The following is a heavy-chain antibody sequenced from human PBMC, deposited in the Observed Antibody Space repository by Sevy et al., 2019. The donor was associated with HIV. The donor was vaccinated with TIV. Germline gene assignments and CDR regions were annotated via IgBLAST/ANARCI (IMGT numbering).Heavy chain of an antibody. CDR2: INPNSGGT. V-gene: IGHV1-2*06. J-gene: IGHJ6*02. CDR3: ARSQERGYYYYNYGMDV. CDR1: GYTFTGYY. D-gene: IGHD5-12*01. Sequence: VSVKVSCKASGYTFTGYYMRWVRQAPGQGLEWMGRINPNSGGTNYAQKFQGRVTMTRDTSISTAYMELSRLRSDDTAVYYCARSQERGYYYYNYGMDVWGQGTTVTVSS.